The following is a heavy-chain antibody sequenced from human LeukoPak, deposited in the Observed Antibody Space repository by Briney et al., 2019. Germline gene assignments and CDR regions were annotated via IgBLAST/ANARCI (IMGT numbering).Heavy chain of an antibody. Sequence: PSETLSLTCTVSGGSISSYYWSWIRQPAGKGLEWIGRIYTSGSTNYNPSLKSRVTMAVDTSKNQFSLKLSSVTAADTAVYCCARRIKTTVTTYPRLPTYYFDYWGQGTLVTVSS. V-gene: IGHV4-4*07. CDR2: IYTSGST. CDR3: ARRIKTTVTTYPRLPTYYFDY. CDR1: GGSISSYY. D-gene: IGHD4-17*01. J-gene: IGHJ4*02.